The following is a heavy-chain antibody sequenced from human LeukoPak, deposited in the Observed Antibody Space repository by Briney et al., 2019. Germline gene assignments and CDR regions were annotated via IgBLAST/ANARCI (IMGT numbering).Heavy chain of an antibody. CDR1: GGTFSSYA. D-gene: IGHD2-2*01. CDR3: ARSSGYCSSTSCYGPDY. J-gene: IGHJ4*02. V-gene: IGHV1-69*13. CDR2: IIPIFGTA. Sequence: GASVKVSCKASGGTFSSYAISWVRQAPGQGLEWLGGIIPIFGTANYAQKFQGRVTITADESTGTAYMELSSLRSEDTAVYYCARSSGYCSSTSCYGPDYWGQGTLVTVSS.